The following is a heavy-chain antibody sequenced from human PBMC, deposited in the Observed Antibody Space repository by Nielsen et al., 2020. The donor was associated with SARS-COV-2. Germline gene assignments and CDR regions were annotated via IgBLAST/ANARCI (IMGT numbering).Heavy chain of an antibody. CDR1: GGSVSSNDW. CDR2: VSHSGRI. V-gene: IGHV4-4*02. Sequence: SETLSLTCAVSGGSVSSNDWWTWVRQSPGKGLEWIGEVSHSGRINYNPSLKSRVILSMDKSKRQFSLRLTSVSAADTAVYFCARGDLVVVPSPILGLGPFFYYFYLDVWGKGTTVIVSS. J-gene: IGHJ6*03. D-gene: IGHD2-2*01. CDR3: ARGDLVVVPSPILGLGPFFYYFYLDV.